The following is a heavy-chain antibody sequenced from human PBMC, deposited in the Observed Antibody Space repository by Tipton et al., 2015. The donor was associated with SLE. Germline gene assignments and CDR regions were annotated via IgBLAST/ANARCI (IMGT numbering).Heavy chain of an antibody. Sequence: SLRLSCAASGFTFRTHAMTWFRQAPGKWLEWVATVGYSGADRYYLDSVKGRSSISKDTSKNTFYLQMSSLRAEDTAVYYCARGLRADSTSHFDHWGPGTLVTVSS. CDR1: GFTFRTHA. V-gene: IGHV3-23*01. CDR3: ARGLRADSTSHFDH. CDR2: VGYSGADR. J-gene: IGHJ4*02. D-gene: IGHD6-13*01.